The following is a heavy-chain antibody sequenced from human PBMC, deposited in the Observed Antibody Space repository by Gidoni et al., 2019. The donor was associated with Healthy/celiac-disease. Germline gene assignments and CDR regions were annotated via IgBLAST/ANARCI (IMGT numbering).Heavy chain of an antibody. CDR3: ARDRGFRDTAIVPDRY. J-gene: IGHJ4*02. V-gene: IGHV3-30*07. Sequence: FTISRDNSKNTLYLQMNSLRAEDTAVYYCARDRGFRDTAIVPDRYWGQGTLVTVSS. D-gene: IGHD5-18*01.